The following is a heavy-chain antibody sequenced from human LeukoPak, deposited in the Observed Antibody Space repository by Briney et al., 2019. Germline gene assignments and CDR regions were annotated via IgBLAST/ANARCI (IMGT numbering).Heavy chain of an antibody. D-gene: IGHD1-26*01. Sequence: PGGSLRLSCAASGFTFSSYSMSWVRQAPGKGLEWVSAISGSGGSTYYADSVKGRFTISRDNSKNTLYLQMNSLRAEDTAVYYCAKAGGSYWGSMDYWGQGTLVTVSS. CDR2: ISGSGGST. CDR1: GFTFSSYS. CDR3: AKAGGSYWGSMDY. J-gene: IGHJ4*02. V-gene: IGHV3-23*01.